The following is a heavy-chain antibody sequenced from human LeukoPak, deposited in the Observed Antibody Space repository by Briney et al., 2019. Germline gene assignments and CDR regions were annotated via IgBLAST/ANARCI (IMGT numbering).Heavy chain of an antibody. J-gene: IGHJ4*02. CDR1: GGSFSGYY. CDR2: INHSGST. CDR3: ASGRGYDWTVGY. Sequence: SETLSLTXAVYGGSFSGYYWSWIRQPPGKGLEWIGEINHSGSTNYNPSLKSRVTISVDTSKNQFSLKLSSVTAADTAVYYCASGRGYDWTVGYWGQGTLVTVSS. D-gene: IGHD5-12*01. V-gene: IGHV4-34*01.